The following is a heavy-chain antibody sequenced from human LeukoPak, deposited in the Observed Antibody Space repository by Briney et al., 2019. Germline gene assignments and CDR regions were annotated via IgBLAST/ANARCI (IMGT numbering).Heavy chain of an antibody. CDR1: GFTFSSYW. J-gene: IGHJ3*02. Sequence: PGGSLRLSCAASGFTFSSYWMSWVRQAPGKGLEWVANIKQDGSEKYYVDSVKGRFTISRDNAKNSLYLQVNSLRAEDTAVYYCARDDCSSTSCYDAFDIWGQGTMVTVSS. CDR2: IKQDGSEK. V-gene: IGHV3-7*01. CDR3: ARDDCSSTSCYDAFDI. D-gene: IGHD2-2*01.